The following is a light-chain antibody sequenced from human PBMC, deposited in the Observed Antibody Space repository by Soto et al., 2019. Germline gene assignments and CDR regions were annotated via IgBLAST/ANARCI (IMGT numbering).Light chain of an antibody. Sequence: IVLLQSPVTHSFCPCERATLSWRASQSFRGLLAWYQQKPGQAPRLLIYDAYNRAAGIPPRFSGSGSGTDFSLTISRLEPEDFAVYRCQQDSSLTHSFRQGTRLEIK. V-gene: IGKV3-11*01. J-gene: IGKJ5*01. CDR1: QSFRGL. CDR2: DAY. CDR3: QQDSSLTHS.